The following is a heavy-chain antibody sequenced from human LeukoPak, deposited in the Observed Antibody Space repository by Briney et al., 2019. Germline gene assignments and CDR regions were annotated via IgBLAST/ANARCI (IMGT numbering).Heavy chain of an antibody. J-gene: IGHJ3*01. CDR3: ARVGTFAFDV. CDR1: GGSICTFY. V-gene: IGHV4-59*01. D-gene: IGHD1-14*01. CDR2: VYYSGNT. Sequence: PPETLSLTCTVSGGSICTFYWTSIRQPPGKRLEWIGYVYYSGNTNYNPSLQSRLPISIDTSKNQFSLNLNSVTVAVTALYYCARVGTFAFDVWGQGTMVTVSS.